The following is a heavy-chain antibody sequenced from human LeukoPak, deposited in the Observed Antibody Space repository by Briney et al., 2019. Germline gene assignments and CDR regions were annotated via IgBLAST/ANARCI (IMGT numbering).Heavy chain of an antibody. CDR2: IKPEGSAQ. CDR3: ARGSRGPPPRRGQQLVHYYFDY. V-gene: IGHV3-7*03. Sequence: GGSLRISCAASGFTFNNYWMTWVRQAPGKGLEWVANIKPEGSAQYYADSVKGRFTISRDNSKNTLYLQMNSLRAEDTAVYYCARGSRGPPPRRGQQLVHYYFDYWGQGTLVTVSS. D-gene: IGHD6-13*01. J-gene: IGHJ4*02. CDR1: GFTFNNYW.